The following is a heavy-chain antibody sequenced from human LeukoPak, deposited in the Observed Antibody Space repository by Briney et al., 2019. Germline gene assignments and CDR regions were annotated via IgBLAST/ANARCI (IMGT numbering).Heavy chain of an antibody. CDR2: FYFSGST. J-gene: IGHJ4*02. D-gene: IGHD6-13*01. CDR1: GGSISRYY. CDR3: ARHLAAAGPFDY. Sequence: PSETLSLTCTVSGGSISRYYWSWIRQSPGKGLQWIGYFYFSGSTNYNPSLKGRVTISVDTSKNQFSLKLSSVTAADTAVYYCARHLAAAGPFDYWGQGTLVTVSS. V-gene: IGHV4-59*08.